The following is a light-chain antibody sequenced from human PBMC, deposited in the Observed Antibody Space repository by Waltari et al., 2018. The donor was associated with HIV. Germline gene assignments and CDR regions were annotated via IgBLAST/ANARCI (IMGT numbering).Light chain of an antibody. V-gene: IGLV1-51*01. CDR3: GTWDTSLGAGV. CDR1: SSKFGTAF. CDR2: DND. Sequence: QSVLTQPPSVSAAPGQKVTISCSGSSSKFGTAFVSWYQHLPGAAPKLLIYDNDKRPSGISDRFSGSKSGTSATLGITGLQTGDEADYYCGTWDTSLGAGVFGGGTKLTVL. J-gene: IGLJ3*02.